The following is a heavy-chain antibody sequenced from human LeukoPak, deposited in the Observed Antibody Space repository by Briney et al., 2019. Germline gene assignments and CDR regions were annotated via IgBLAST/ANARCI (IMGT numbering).Heavy chain of an antibody. CDR1: GFTFSSYA. CDR2: ISYDGSNK. V-gene: IGHV3-30*04. CDR3: ISPANYYGSGSPDDY. Sequence: GGSLRLSCAASGFTFSSYAMHWVRQAPGKGLEWVTVISYDGSNKYYADSVKGRFTISRDNSKNTLYLQMNSLRAEDTAVYYCISPANYYGSGSPDDYWGQGTLVTVSS. D-gene: IGHD3-10*01. J-gene: IGHJ4*02.